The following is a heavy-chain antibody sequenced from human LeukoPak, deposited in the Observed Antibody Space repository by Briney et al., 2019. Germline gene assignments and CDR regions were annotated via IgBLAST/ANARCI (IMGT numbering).Heavy chain of an antibody. CDR3: ASLARSHYFDY. CDR1: GGSISSYY. Sequence: SETLSLTCPVSGGSISSYYWSWIRQPPGKGLEWIGYIYYSGSTNYNPSLKSRVTISVDTSKNQFSLKLSSVTAADTAVYYCASLARSHYFDYWGQGTLVTVSS. CDR2: IYYSGST. J-gene: IGHJ4*02. V-gene: IGHV4-59*01. D-gene: IGHD2-21*01.